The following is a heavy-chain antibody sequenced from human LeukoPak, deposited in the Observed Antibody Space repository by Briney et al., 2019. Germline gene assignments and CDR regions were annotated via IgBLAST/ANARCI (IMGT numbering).Heavy chain of an antibody. V-gene: IGHV4-38-2*02. CDR2: IYYSGST. CDR1: GYSISSGYY. CDR3: ASSGWYLSSFN. Sequence: SETLSLTCTVSGYSISSGYYWGWIRQPPGKGLEWIGSIYYSGSTYYNPSLKSRVTISVDTSKNQFSLKLSSVTAADTAVYYCASSGWYLSSFNWGQGTLVTVSS. J-gene: IGHJ4*02. D-gene: IGHD6-19*01.